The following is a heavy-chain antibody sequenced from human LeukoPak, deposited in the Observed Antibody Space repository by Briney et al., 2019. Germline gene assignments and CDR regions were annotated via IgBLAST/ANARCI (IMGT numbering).Heavy chain of an antibody. CDR1: GGSISSYY. Sequence: SETLSLTCTVSGGSISSYYWSWIRQPPGKGLEWIGYIYYSGSTNYNPSLKSRVTISVDTSKNQFSLKLSSVAAADTAVYYCARGGYSGYDFAYWGQGTLVTVSS. CDR2: IYYSGST. J-gene: IGHJ4*02. D-gene: IGHD5-12*01. V-gene: IGHV4-59*01. CDR3: ARGGYSGYDFAY.